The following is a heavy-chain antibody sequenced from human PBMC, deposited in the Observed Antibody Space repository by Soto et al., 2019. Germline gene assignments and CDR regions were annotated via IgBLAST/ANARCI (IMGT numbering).Heavy chain of an antibody. J-gene: IGHJ5*02. CDR3: ARMYYYDSSGYYHNWLDP. V-gene: IGHV4-59*01. CDR2: IYYSGST. CDR1: GGSISSYY. Sequence: SETLSLTCTVSGGSISSYYWSWIRQPPGKGLEWIGYIYYSGSTNYNPSLKSRVTISVDTSKNQFSLKLSSVTAADTAVYYCARMYYYDSSGYYHNWLDPWGQGNLVAV. D-gene: IGHD3-22*01.